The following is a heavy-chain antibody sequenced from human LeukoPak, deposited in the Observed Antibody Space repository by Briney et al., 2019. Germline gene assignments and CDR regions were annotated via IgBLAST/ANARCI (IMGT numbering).Heavy chain of an antibody. D-gene: IGHD7-27*01. CDR2: IYSGGST. CDR1: GFTVSSNY. Sequence: GGSLRLSCAASGFTVSSNYMSWVRQAPGKGLEWVSVIYSGGSTYYADSVKGRFTISRDNSKNTLYLQMNSLRAEDTAVYYCASTGDGDAFDIWGQGTMVTVSS. V-gene: IGHV3-53*01. J-gene: IGHJ3*02. CDR3: ASTGDGDAFDI.